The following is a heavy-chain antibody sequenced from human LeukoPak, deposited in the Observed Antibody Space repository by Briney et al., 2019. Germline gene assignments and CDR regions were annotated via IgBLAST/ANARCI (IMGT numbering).Heavy chain of an antibody. D-gene: IGHD3-10*01. CDR1: GFTFSSYG. V-gene: IGHV3-30*18. CDR2: ISYDGSNK. CDR3: AKDFRSVLLWFGELLPWFDP. J-gene: IGHJ5*02. Sequence: GGSLRLSCAASGFTFSSYGMHWVRQAPGKGLEWVAVISYDGSNKYYADSVKGRFTISRDNSKNTLYLQMNSLRAEDTAVYYCAKDFRSVLLWFGELLPWFDPWGQGTLVTVSS.